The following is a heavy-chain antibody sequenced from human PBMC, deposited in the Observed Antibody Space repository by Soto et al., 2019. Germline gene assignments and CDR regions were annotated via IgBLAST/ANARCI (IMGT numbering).Heavy chain of an antibody. CDR3: ASPYCTNGVCYRDAFDI. D-gene: IGHD2-8*01. CDR2: ISSSGSTI. V-gene: IGHV3-11*01. CDR1: GFNFSDYY. J-gene: IGHJ3*02. Sequence: GGSLRLSCAASGFNFSDYYMSWIRQAPGKGLEWVSYISSSGSTIYYADSVKGRFTISRDNAKNSLYLQMNSLRAEDTAVYYCASPYCTNGVCYRDAFDIWGQGTMVTVSS.